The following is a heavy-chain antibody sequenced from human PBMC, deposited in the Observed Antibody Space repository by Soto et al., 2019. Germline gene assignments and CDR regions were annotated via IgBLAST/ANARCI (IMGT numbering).Heavy chain of an antibody. CDR3: ARPYSSGWYVGDFQY. D-gene: IGHD6-19*01. J-gene: IGHJ1*01. V-gene: IGHV4-39*01. Sequence: QLQLQESGPGLVKASETLSLTCTVSGGSISSSSYYWGWIRQPPGKGLEWIGSIYYSGSTYYNPSLKSRVTISVDTSKNQFSLKLRSVTATDTAVYYCARPYSSGWYVGDFQYWGQGTLVTVSS. CDR2: IYYSGST. CDR1: GGSISSSSYY.